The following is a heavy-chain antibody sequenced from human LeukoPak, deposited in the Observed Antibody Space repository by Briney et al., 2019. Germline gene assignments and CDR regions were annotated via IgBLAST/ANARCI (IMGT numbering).Heavy chain of an antibody. CDR2: ISGSGNTT. J-gene: IGHJ4*02. CDR1: GFTFSLYA. CDR3: AKAYCSSTSCYTTCDY. Sequence: GGSLRLSCAASGFTFSLYAMSWVRQAPGKGLEWVSAISGSGNTTYSADSVQGRFTISRDSSKNTLYLQMNSLRAEDTAVYYCAKAYCSSTSCYTTCDYWGQGTLVTVSS. V-gene: IGHV3-23*01. D-gene: IGHD2-2*02.